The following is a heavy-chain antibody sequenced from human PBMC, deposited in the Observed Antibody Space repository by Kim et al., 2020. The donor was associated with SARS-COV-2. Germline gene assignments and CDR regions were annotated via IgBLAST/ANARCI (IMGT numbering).Heavy chain of an antibody. J-gene: IGHJ5*02. Sequence: SETLSLTCAVYGGSFSGYYWSWIRQPPGKGLEWIGEINHSGSTNYNPSLKSRVTISVDTSKNQFSLKLSSVTAADTAVYYCARYDFWSGYGAWFDPWGQEPWSPSPQ. V-gene: IGHV4-34*01. CDR1: GGSFSGYY. D-gene: IGHD3-3*01. CDR3: ARYDFWSGYGAWFDP. CDR2: INHSGST.